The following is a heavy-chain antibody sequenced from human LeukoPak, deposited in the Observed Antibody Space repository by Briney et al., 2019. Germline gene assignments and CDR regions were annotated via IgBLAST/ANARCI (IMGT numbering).Heavy chain of an antibody. CDR1: GSIFTSYW. Sequence: GASLQISREGSGSIFTSYWSGGGRPLPGKGLEWMGIIYPGDCETRDSPSFQGQVTITANKSITPAYPQWRSLKASDTAMYYCATPPPRYCSSTSCFDNWFDPWGQGTLVTVSS. CDR2: IYPGDCET. D-gene: IGHD2-2*01. CDR3: ATPPPRYCSSTSCFDNWFDP. V-gene: IGHV5-51*01. J-gene: IGHJ5*02.